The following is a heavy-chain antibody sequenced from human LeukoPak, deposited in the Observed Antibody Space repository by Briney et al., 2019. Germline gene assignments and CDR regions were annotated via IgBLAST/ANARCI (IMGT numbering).Heavy chain of an antibody. V-gene: IGHV3-23*01. D-gene: IGHD6-25*01. CDR1: GFTFTNYA. CDR2: ISGSGGRT. Sequence: PGGSLRLSCAASGFTFTNYAMSWVRQAPGKGLEWVSTISGSGGRTNYADSVKGRFTISRGNSKNTLYLQMNSLRAEDTAVYYCASFERPVFDYWGQGTLVTVSS. CDR3: ASFERPVFDY. J-gene: IGHJ4*02.